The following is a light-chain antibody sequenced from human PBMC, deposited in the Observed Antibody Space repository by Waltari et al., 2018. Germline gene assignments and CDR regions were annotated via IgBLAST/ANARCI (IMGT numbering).Light chain of an antibody. CDR2: GAS. J-gene: IGKJ1*01. CDR3: QHHFRLPAT. V-gene: IGKV3-20*01. CDR1: QSISRY. Sequence: IMLTQSPGTLSLSPGERATLSCRASQSISRYLAWYQQKHGQAPRLLIDGASTRATGIPDRVSGSGSGTDFSLTISGLEPEDSAVYYCQHHFRLPATFGQGTKVEIK.